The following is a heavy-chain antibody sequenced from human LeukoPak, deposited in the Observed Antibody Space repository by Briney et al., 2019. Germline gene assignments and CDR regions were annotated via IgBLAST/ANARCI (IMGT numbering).Heavy chain of an antibody. CDR3: ARERRNGDYSIGDAFDI. CDR2: IYTSGST. D-gene: IGHD4-17*01. Sequence: SETLSLTCTVSGGSISSYYWSWIRQPAGKGLEWIGRIYTSGSTNYNPSLTSRVTMSVDTSKNQFSLKLSSVTAADTAVYYCARERRNGDYSIGDAFDIWGQGTMVTVSS. V-gene: IGHV4-4*07. CDR1: GGSISSYY. J-gene: IGHJ3*02.